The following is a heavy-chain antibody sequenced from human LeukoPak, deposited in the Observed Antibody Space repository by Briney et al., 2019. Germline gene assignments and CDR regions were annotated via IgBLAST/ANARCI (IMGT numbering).Heavy chain of an antibody. CDR2: INPNSGGT. J-gene: IGHJ5*02. D-gene: IGHD4-17*01. V-gene: IGHV1-2*02. CDR1: GYTFTGYY. Sequence: ASVKVPCKASGYTFTGYYMHWVRQAPGQGLEWMGWINPNSGGTNYAQKFQGRVTMTRDTSISTAYMELSRLRSDDTAVYYCARVHDYGDPNWFDPWGQGTLVTVSS. CDR3: ARVHDYGDPNWFDP.